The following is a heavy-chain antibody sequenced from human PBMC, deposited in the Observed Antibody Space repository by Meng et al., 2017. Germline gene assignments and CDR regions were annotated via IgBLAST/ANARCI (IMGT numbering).Heavy chain of an antibody. D-gene: IGHD2-15*01. J-gene: IGHJ5*02. CDR2: INPNSGCT. Sequence: ASVNVSCKASGYTFTGYYMHLVRQAPGQGREWMGRINPNSGCTNYAQKFQGRVTMTRDTSISTAYIELSRLRSDDTAVYYCARDRIHDRWGQGTLVTVSS. CDR1: GYTFTGYY. CDR3: ARDRIHDR. V-gene: IGHV1-2*06.